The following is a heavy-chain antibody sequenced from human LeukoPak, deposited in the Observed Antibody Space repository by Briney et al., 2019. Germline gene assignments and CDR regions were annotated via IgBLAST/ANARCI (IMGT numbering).Heavy chain of an antibody. CDR3: AKDGNFYDILTGYYVAPDY. CDR1: GFTFSSYG. J-gene: IGHJ4*02. CDR2: IRYDGSNK. V-gene: IGHV3-30*02. D-gene: IGHD3-9*01. Sequence: PGGSLRLSCAASGFTFSSYGMHWVRQAPGKGLEWVAFIRYDGSNKYYADSVKGRFTISRDNSKNTLYLQMNSLRAEDTAVYYCAKDGNFYDILTGYYVAPDYWGQGTLVTVSS.